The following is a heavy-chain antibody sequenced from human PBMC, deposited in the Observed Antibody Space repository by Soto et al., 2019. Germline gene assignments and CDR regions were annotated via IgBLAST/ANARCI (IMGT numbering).Heavy chain of an antibody. CDR2: IWYDGSNK. V-gene: IGHV3-33*01. CDR3: AIDRAEGYYFDY. J-gene: IGHJ4*02. D-gene: IGHD3-10*01. CDR1: GFTFSSYG. Sequence: QVQLVESGGGVVQPGRSLRLSCAASGFTFSSYGMHWVRQAPGKGLEWVAVIWYDGSNKYYADSVKGRFTISRDNSKNTLYLQVSSLRAEDTAVYYCAIDRAEGYYFDYWGQGTLVTVSS.